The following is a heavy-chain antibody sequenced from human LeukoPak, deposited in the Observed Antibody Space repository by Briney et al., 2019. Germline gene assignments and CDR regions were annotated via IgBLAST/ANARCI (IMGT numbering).Heavy chain of an antibody. V-gene: IGHV3-48*01. CDR2: ISSSSSTI. Sequence: PGGSLRLSCAASGFTFGSYSMNWVRQAPGKGLEWVSYISSSSSTIYYADSVKGRFTISRDNAKNSLYLQMNSLRAEDTAVYYCARGRWFDPWGQGTLVTVSS. CDR3: ARGRWFDP. CDR1: GFTFGSYS. J-gene: IGHJ5*02.